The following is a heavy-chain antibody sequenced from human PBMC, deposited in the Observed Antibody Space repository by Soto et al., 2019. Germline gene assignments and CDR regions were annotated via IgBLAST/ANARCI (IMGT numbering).Heavy chain of an antibody. J-gene: IGHJ4*02. Sequence: PSETLSLTCTVSGVSITFGGYSWSWIRQTPGKGLEWIGYINHLETTFYNPSFESRLTLSIDRAKNQFSLKLHSMSAADRAVYFCARGGGSDSFDYWGQGILVTVSS. CDR3: ARGGGSDSFDY. V-gene: IGHV4-30-2*01. D-gene: IGHD1-26*01. CDR1: GVSITFGGYS. CDR2: INHLETT.